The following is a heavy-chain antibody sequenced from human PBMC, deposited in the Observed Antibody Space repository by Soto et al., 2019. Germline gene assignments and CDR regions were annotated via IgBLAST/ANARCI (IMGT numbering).Heavy chain of an antibody. CDR2: ISYDGTNK. V-gene: IGHV3-30*18. J-gene: IGHJ6*02. CDR1: GFTFSSYG. Sequence: QVQLVESGGGVVQPGRSLRLSCAASGFTFSSYGMHWVRQAPGKGLEWVAVISYDGTNKYYADSVKGRFTISRDNSKNTLYLQMNGLRAEDTSVYYCSKDLYSSSSYYYGMDVWGQGTTVTVSS. D-gene: IGHD6-6*01. CDR3: SKDLYSSSSYYYGMDV.